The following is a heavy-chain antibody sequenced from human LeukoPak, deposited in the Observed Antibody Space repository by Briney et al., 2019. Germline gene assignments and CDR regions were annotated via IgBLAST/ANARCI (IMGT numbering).Heavy chain of an antibody. CDR3: ARDHPRLVAINGQYFWYGMDV. D-gene: IGHD5-12*01. V-gene: IGHV1-18*01. CDR2: ISAYNGNT. J-gene: IGHJ6*02. CDR1: GYTFSSYG. Sequence: ASVKVSCKASGYTFSSYGVSWVRQAPGQGLEWMGWISAYNGNTNYAQKFQGRVAMTTDTSTNTAYMELGSLRSDDTAVYYCARDHPRLVAINGQYFWYGMDVWGQGTTVTVSS.